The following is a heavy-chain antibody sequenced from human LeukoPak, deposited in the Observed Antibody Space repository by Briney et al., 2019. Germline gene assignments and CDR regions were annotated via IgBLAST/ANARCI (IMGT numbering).Heavy chain of an antibody. J-gene: IGHJ3*02. Sequence: GESLKISCKGSGYSFTSHWIGWVRQMPGKGLEWMGIIYPGDSDTRYSPSFQGQVTISADKSISIAHLQWSSLKASDTAMYYCGRPQRLGAFDIWGQGTMVTVSS. CDR2: IYPGDSDT. CDR3: GRPQRLGAFDI. CDR1: GYSFTSHW. V-gene: IGHV5-51*01. D-gene: IGHD5-24*01.